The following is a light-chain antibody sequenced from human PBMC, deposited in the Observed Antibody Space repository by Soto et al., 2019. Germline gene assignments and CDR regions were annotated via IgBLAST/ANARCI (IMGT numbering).Light chain of an antibody. V-gene: IGLV1-47*01. CDR3: AAWDDSLSGVV. J-gene: IGLJ2*01. CDR1: SSNIGSNY. CDR2: RNN. Sequence: QSVLTQPPSASGTPGQRVTISCSGSSSNIGSNYVYWYQQLPGTDPQLLIYRNNQRPSGVPDRFSGSTSGTSASLAISGLRSEDEADYYCAAWDDSLSGVVFGGGTKLTVL.